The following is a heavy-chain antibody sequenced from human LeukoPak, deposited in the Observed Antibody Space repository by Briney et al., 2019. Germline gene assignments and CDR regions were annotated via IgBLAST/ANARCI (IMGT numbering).Heavy chain of an antibody. CDR3: ARGGSYCSGGSCYDY. D-gene: IGHD2-15*01. Sequence: ASVKVSCKASGYTFTGYYMHWVRQAPGQGLEWMGWINPNSGGTNYAQKFQGRVTMTRDTSISTAYMELSRLRSDDTAVYYCARGGSYCSGGSCYDYWGQGTLVTVSS. CDR2: INPNSGGT. J-gene: IGHJ4*02. V-gene: IGHV1-2*02. CDR1: GYTFTGYY.